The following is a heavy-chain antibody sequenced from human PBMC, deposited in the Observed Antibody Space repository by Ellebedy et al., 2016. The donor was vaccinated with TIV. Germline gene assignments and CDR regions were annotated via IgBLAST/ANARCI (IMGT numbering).Heavy chain of an antibody. CDR1: GFTVSNNY. J-gene: IGHJ4*02. V-gene: IGHV3-53*01. Sequence: GESLKIPCAASGFTVSNNYISWVRQAPGKGLEWVSVIYSGGSTYYADSVQGRFTISRDNSKNTVYRQMNSLIAEDTAVYYCARGVLSGYWGQGTLVTVSS. CDR2: IYSGGST. D-gene: IGHD2/OR15-2a*01. CDR3: ARGVLSGY.